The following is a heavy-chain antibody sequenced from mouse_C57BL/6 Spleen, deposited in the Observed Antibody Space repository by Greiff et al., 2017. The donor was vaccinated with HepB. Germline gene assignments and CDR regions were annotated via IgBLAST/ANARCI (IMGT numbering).Heavy chain of an antibody. V-gene: IGHV1-53*01. CDR2: INPSNGGT. D-gene: IGHD2-3*01. Sequence: QVQLQQPGTELVKPGASVKLSCKASGYTFTSYWMHWVKQRPGQGLEWIGKINPSNGGTNYNEKFKSKATLTVDKSSSTAYMQLSSLTSEDSAVYYCARGGYDGYYYFDYWGQGTTLTVSS. J-gene: IGHJ2*01. CDR3: ARGGYDGYYYFDY. CDR1: GYTFTSYW.